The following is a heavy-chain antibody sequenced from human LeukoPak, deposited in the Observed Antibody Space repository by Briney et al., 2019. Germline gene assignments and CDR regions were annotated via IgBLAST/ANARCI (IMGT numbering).Heavy chain of an antibody. V-gene: IGHV3-21*01. CDR1: GFTFSSYS. Sequence: PGGSLRLSCAASGFTFSSYSMNWVRQAPGKGLEWVSSISSSSSYIYYADSVKGRFTISRDNAKNSLYLQMNSLRAEDTAVYYCARAHRDSAAYDGEYYFDYWGQGTLVTVSS. J-gene: IGHJ4*02. CDR2: ISSSSSYI. CDR3: ARAHRDSAAYDGEYYFDY. D-gene: IGHD5-12*01.